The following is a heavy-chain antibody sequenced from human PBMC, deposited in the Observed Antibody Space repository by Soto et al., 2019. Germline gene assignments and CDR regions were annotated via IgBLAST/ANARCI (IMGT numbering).Heavy chain of an antibody. J-gene: IGHJ4*02. CDR1: GFTFSSYS. CDR2: ITSGRTYI. CDR3: ARGEYSSTFDY. V-gene: IGHV3-21*01. Sequence: GGSLRLSCAASGFTFSSYSMNWVRQAPGKGLEWVSSITSGRTYIYYADSVKGRFTISRNNAKNSMFLQMNSLRAEDTAAYYCARGEYSSTFDYWGQGALVTVSS. D-gene: IGHD6-6*01.